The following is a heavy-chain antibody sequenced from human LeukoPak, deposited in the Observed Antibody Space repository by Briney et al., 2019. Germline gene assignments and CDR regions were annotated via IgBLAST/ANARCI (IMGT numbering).Heavy chain of an antibody. J-gene: IGHJ4*02. CDR1: GYTFKNYG. Sequence: GASVKVSCKASGYTFKNYGINWFRQATGQGLEWMGWMNPNSGNTGFAQKFQDRVSMTRDTSINTAYMELTSLRSGDTAAYYCARATPGGLHGYSFDYWGQGTVLAVYS. CDR2: MNPNSGNT. CDR3: ARATPGGLHGYSFDY. V-gene: IGHV1-8*02. D-gene: IGHD5-24*01.